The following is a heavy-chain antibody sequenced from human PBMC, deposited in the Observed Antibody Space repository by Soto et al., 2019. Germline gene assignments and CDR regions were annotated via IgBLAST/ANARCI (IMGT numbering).Heavy chain of an antibody. J-gene: IGHJ5*02. D-gene: IGHD4-17*01. CDR2: IIPNIGKA. V-gene: IGHV1-69*13. CDR3: ARIVYGDYPRGFDP. Sequence: SVKVSCKASGYTFTSYGISWVRQAPGQGLEWMGGIIPNIGKANYAQKFQGRVTITADESTSTAYMELSSLRSEDTAVYHCARIVYGDYPRGFDPWGQGTLVTVSS. CDR1: GYTFTSYG.